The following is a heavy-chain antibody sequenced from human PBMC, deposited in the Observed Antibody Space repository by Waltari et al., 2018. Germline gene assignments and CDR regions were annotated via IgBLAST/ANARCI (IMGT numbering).Heavy chain of an antibody. D-gene: IGHD1-7*01. CDR3: ARGHLNSPFDD. V-gene: IGHV4-59*01. CDR2: IYYTGST. Sequence: VQLQESDPGLVKPSETLSLTCSVSGGAISGYYASWIRQAPGKKLEWIGNIYYTGSTNYNPSLKSRATISLDTSKNQLSLQLDSMTAADTAVYYCARGHLNSPFDDWGQGAMVAVSS. J-gene: IGHJ3*01. CDR1: GGAISGYY.